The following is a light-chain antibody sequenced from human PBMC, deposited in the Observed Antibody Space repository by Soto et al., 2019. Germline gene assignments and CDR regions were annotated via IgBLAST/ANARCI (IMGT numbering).Light chain of an antibody. CDR2: DVS. J-gene: IGKJ1*01. Sequence: DIQMTQSPSTLSASVGDTVTITCRASQSISSWLAWYQQKPGKAPKLLIYDVSSLESGVPSRFSGSGSGTEFTLTISSLQPDDLATYYCQQYYSYPWTFGQGTKVDIK. V-gene: IGKV1-5*01. CDR3: QQYYSYPWT. CDR1: QSISSW.